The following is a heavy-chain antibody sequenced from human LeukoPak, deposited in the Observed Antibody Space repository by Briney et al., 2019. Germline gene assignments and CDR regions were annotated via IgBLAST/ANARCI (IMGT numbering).Heavy chain of an antibody. J-gene: IGHJ4*02. D-gene: IGHD6-19*01. V-gene: IGHV3-30-3*01. CDR3: AVVAGRFPPDY. CDR2: TSFDESNK. Sequence: GKSLRLSCAASGFTFSTYAMHWVRQAPGKGLEWVAFTSFDESNKLYADSVEGRFTISRDNSKNTLFLQMHNLRVDDTAMYYCAVVAGRFPPDYWGQGTLVTVSS. CDR1: GFTFSTYA.